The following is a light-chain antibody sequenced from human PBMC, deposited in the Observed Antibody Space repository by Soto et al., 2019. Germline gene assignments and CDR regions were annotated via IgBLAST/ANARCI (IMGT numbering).Light chain of an antibody. V-gene: IGKV3-20*01. Sequence: EIVLTQSPGTLSVSPGERATLSCRASQTISSNYLAWYQQKPGQAPSLLIYGTSSRATGIPDRFSGSGSGTHFTLTISRLQPDDSAIYYCQQYVSWTFGQGTKVEIK. J-gene: IGKJ1*01. CDR1: QTISSNY. CDR2: GTS. CDR3: QQYVSWT.